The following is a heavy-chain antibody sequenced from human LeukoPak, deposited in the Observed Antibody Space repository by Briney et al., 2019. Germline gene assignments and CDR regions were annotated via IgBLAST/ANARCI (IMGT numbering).Heavy chain of an antibody. J-gene: IGHJ4*02. Sequence: PGGSLRLSCAASGFTFCSYSMNWVRKAPGKGMEWVSYISSSSTIYYADSVKGRFTISRDNAKNSLYLQMNSLRAEDTAVYYCARNHDFWSGYSDYWGQGTLVTVSS. CDR2: ISSSSTI. V-gene: IGHV3-48*01. CDR1: GFTFCSYS. CDR3: ARNHDFWSGYSDY. D-gene: IGHD3-3*01.